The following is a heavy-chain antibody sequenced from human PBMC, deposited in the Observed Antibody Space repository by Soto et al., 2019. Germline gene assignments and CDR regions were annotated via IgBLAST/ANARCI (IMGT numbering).Heavy chain of an antibody. D-gene: IGHD3-10*01. CDR2: INHSGST. J-gene: IGHJ4*02. Sequence: SETLSLTCAVYGGSFSGYYWSWIRQPPGKGLEWIGEINHSGSTNYNPSLKSRVTISVDTSKNQFSLKLSSVTAADTAVYYCARVASQYCYGSGRYFDYWGQGTLVTVSS. V-gene: IGHV4-34*01. CDR1: GGSFSGYY. CDR3: ARVASQYCYGSGRYFDY.